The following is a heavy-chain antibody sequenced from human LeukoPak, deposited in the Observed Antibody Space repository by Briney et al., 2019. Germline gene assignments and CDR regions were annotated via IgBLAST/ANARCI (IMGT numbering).Heavy chain of an antibody. CDR2: ISYDGSNK. V-gene: IGHV3-30*18. D-gene: IGHD4-17*01. J-gene: IGHJ4*02. Sequence: GGSLRLSCAASGFTFSSYGMHWVRQAPGKGLEWVAVISYDGSNKYYADSVKGRFTISRDNSKNTLYLQMNSLRAEDTAVYYCAKVGGDYGVDYWGQGTLVTVSS. CDR1: GFTFSSYG. CDR3: AKVGGDYGVDY.